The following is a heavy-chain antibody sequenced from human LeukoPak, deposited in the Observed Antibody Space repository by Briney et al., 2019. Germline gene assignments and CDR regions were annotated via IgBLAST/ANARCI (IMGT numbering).Heavy chain of an antibody. D-gene: IGHD2-2*01. CDR3: ARVRCSSTSCYQSTGGEFDY. CDR1: GYTFTSYG. V-gene: IGHV1-18*01. Sequence: GASVKVSCKASGYTFTSYGISWVRQAPGQGLEWMGWISAYNGNTNYAQKLQGRVTMTTDTSTSTAYMELRSLRSDGTAVYYCARVRCSSTSCYQSTGGEFDYWGQGTLVTVSS. CDR2: ISAYNGNT. J-gene: IGHJ4*02.